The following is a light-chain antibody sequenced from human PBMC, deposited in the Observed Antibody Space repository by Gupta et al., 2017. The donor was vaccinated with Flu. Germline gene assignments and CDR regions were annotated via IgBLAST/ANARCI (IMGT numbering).Light chain of an antibody. Sequence: DLQMNQSPSTLSASVGDRVTITCRASQSISSWLAWYQQKPGKAPKLLIYNASSLESGVPSRFSGSGSGTEFTLTISSLQPDDFATYYCQQDNSYPFTFGQGTKLEIK. CDR2: NAS. CDR3: QQDNSYPFT. J-gene: IGKJ2*01. CDR1: QSISSW. V-gene: IGKV1-5*03.